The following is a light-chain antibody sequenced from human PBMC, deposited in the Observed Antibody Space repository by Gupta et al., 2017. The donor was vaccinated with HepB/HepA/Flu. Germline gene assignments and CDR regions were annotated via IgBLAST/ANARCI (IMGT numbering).Light chain of an antibody. Sequence: EIVLTQSPGTLSLSPGERATLSCRASQSVSGNYLAWYQQKAGQAPRLLIYGASTRATGVPDRFSGSGSVTDFTLTSTIRDPEHFAVYYCQQYGHSPRYTFGQGTKLEIK. CDR1: QSVSGNY. V-gene: IGKV3-20*01. J-gene: IGKJ2*01. CDR2: GAS. CDR3: QQYGHSPRYT.